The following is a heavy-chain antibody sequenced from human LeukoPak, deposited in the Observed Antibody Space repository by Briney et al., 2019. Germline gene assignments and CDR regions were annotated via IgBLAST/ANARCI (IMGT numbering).Heavy chain of an antibody. V-gene: IGHV3-30*18. J-gene: IGHJ4*02. CDR2: ISYDGSNK. D-gene: IGHD3-9*01. Sequence: GGSLRLSCAASGFTFSSYGMHWVRQAPGKGLEWVAVISYDGSNKYYADSVKGRFTISRDNSKNTLYLQMNSLRAEDTAVYYSAKTYYDILTGPPDYWGQGTLVTVSS. CDR3: AKTYYDILTGPPDY. CDR1: GFTFSSYG.